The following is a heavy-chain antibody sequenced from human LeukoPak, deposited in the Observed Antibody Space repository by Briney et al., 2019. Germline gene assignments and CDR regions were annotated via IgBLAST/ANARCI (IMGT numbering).Heavy chain of an antibody. Sequence: SETLSLTCTVSGGSISSYYWSWIRQPPGKGLEWIGYIYYSGSTNYNPSLKSQVTISVDTSKNQFSLKLSSVTAADTAVYYCARQGRGQSGSYDYRGQGTLVTVSS. CDR2: IYYSGST. J-gene: IGHJ4*02. V-gene: IGHV4-59*08. CDR1: GGSISSYY. D-gene: IGHD1-26*01. CDR3: ARQGRGQSGSYDY.